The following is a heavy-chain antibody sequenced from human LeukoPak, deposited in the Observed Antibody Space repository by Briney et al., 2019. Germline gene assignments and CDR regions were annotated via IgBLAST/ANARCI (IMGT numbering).Heavy chain of an antibody. Sequence: ASETLSLTCTVSGGSISSGSYYWSWIRQPAGKGLEWIGRIYTSGSTNYNPSLKSRVTISVDTSKNQFSLKLSSVTAADTAVYYCASGAYGGNSAAFDIWGQGTMATVSS. J-gene: IGHJ3*02. D-gene: IGHD4-23*01. CDR1: GGSISSGSYY. CDR2: IYTSGST. CDR3: ASGAYGGNSAAFDI. V-gene: IGHV4-61*02.